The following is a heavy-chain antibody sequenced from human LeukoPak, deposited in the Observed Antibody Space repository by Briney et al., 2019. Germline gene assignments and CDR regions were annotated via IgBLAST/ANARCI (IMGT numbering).Heavy chain of an antibody. D-gene: IGHD2-2*01. CDR3: VVCSSTSCYPRAYYYYYYYMDV. CDR1: GFTFSSYG. CDR2: ISGSGGST. V-gene: IGHV3-23*01. J-gene: IGHJ6*03. Sequence: QPGGSLRLSCAVSGFTFSSYGMSWVRQAPGKGLEWVSAISGSGGSTYYADSVKGRFTISRDNSKNTLYLQMNSLRAEDTAVYYCVVCSSTSCYPRAYYYYYYYMDVWGKGTTVTISS.